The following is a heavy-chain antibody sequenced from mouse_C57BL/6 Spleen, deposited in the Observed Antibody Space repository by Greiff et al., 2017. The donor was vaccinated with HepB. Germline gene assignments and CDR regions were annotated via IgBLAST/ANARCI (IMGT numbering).Heavy chain of an antibody. CDR1: GFTFSSYT. D-gene: IGHD3-2*02. CDR3: ARHGRSGYFFAY. CDR2: ISGGGGNT. Sequence: DVQLVESGGGLVKPGGSLKLSCAASGFTFSSYTMSWVRQTPEKRLEWVATISGGGGNTYYPDSVKGRFTISRDNAKNTLYLQMSSLRSEDTALYYWARHGRSGYFFAYWGQGTLVTVSA. V-gene: IGHV5-9*01. J-gene: IGHJ3*01.